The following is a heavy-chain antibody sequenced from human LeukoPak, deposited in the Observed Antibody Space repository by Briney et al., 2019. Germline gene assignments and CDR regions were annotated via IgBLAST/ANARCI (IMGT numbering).Heavy chain of an antibody. CDR1: GFTFSSYA. CDR2: IYSGGST. D-gene: IGHD3-9*01. CDR3: ARDILTGNDY. J-gene: IGHJ4*02. V-gene: IGHV3-53*01. Sequence: GGSLRLSCAASGFTFSSYAMHWVRQAPGKGLEWVSVIYSGGSTYYADSVKGRFTISRDNSKNTLYLQMNSLRAEDTAVYYCARDILTGNDYWGQGTLVTVSS.